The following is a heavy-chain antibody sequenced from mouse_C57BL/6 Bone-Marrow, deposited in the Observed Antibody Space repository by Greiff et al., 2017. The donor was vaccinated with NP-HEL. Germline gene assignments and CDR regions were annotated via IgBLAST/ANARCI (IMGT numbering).Heavy chain of an antibody. CDR2: ISDGGSYT. Sequence: DVKLVESGGGLVKPGGSLKLSCAASGFTFSSYAMSWVRQTPEKRLEWVATISDGGSYTYYPDNVKGRFTSSRENDKNNLYMQMSQLKSEDTAMYYCASYRQLSSMDYWGQGTSVTVSS. J-gene: IGHJ4*01. CDR1: GFTFSSYA. CDR3: ASYRQLSSMDY. D-gene: IGHD3-2*02. V-gene: IGHV5-4*03.